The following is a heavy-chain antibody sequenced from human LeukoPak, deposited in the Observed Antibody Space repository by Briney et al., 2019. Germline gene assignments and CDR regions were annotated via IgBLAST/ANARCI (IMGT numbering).Heavy chain of an antibody. J-gene: IGHJ3*02. V-gene: IGHV3-23*01. D-gene: IGHD6-19*01. CDR3: AKTLREQWLTTNDAFDI. Sequence: GGSLRLSCAASGFTFVSYAMTWVRQAPGMGLEWVSAINGGGDATYYADSVKGRFTISRDNSKNTLYLQMNSLRAEDTAVYYCAKTLREQWLTTNDAFDIWGQGTMVTVSS. CDR1: GFTFVSYA. CDR2: INGGGDAT.